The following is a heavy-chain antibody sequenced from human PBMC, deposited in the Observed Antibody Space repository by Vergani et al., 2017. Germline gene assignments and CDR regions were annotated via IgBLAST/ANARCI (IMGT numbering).Heavy chain of an antibody. J-gene: IGHJ4*02. CDR3: AKHGGSGNYYHLFDS. V-gene: IGHV4-38-2*02. Sequence: QVHLQESGPGLVKPSEILSLICSVSNYSIGRDYFWVWMPRSPGRGLEYIAGIYHGGMTYYNPSLKSRATISIDPSENVISLRLASVTAADTALYHCAKHGGSGNYYHLFDSWGQGTLVIVSS. CDR1: NYSIGRDYF. CDR2: IYHGGMT. D-gene: IGHD3-3*01.